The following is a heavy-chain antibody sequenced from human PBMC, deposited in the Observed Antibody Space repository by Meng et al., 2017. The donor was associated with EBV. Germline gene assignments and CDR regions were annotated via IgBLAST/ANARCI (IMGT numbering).Heavy chain of an antibody. Sequence: HLNAAGPGVGKPPAPLHLACTVSGASVSGGTYHWSWIRQPPGKELEWIGYIYDGGTTIYNPSLKSRVTILVDASRNQCSLKLSSVTTADTAVYYCAKSRSSTPGVVDYWGQGTLVTVSS. CDR1: GASVSGGTYH. J-gene: IGHJ4*02. CDR2: IYDGGTT. V-gene: IGHV4-61*01. D-gene: IGHD3-10*01. CDR3: AKSRSSTPGVVDY.